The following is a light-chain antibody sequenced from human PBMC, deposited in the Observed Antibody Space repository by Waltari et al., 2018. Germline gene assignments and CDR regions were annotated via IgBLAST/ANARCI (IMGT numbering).Light chain of an antibody. CDR1: QAISHS. Sequence: DIQMTQSPSSLSASIGDRVTITCRASQAISHSLAWYQEKPGKVPKLLIYASSRLESGVPSRFSGSGSGTTYTLTISSLQAEDFATYYCQQYCRTPFTFGGGTKVDIK. V-gene: IGKV1-NL1*01. CDR3: QQYCRTPFT. J-gene: IGKJ4*01. CDR2: ASS.